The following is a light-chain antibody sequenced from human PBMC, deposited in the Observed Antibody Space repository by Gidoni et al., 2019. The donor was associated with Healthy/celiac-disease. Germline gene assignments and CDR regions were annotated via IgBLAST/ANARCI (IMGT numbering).Light chain of an antibody. CDR1: QSVRSN. J-gene: IGKJ4*01. Sequence: ELVMTQSPATLSVSPGERATISCRASQSVRSNLAWYQQKPGQAPRLLIYGASSRDTGIPARFSGSGSGTEFTLTISSLQSEDFAVYYCQQYNNWPLTFGGGTKVEIK. V-gene: IGKV3-15*01. CDR2: GAS. CDR3: QQYNNWPLT.